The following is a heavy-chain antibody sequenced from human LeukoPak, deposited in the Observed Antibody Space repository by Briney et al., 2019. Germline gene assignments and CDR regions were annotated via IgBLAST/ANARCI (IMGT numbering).Heavy chain of an antibody. V-gene: IGHV3-9*01. D-gene: IGHD2-21*02. J-gene: IGHJ4*02. Sequence: QSGRSLRLSCAASGFTFDDYAMHWVRQAPGKGLEWVSGISWNSGSIGYADSVKGRFTISRDNAKNSLYLQMNSLRAEDTAVYYCAREVTPYYWGQGTLVTVSS. CDR3: AREVTPYY. CDR2: ISWNSGSI. CDR1: GFTFDDYA.